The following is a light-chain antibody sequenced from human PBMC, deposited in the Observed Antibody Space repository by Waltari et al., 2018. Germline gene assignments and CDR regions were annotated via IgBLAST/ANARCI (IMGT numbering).Light chain of an antibody. CDR2: DGI. CDR1: SSDVGFYNY. V-gene: IGLV2-14*03. Sequence: QSALTQPASVSGSPGQSITISCTGTSSDVGFYNYVSWYQHHPGKAPKLIIYDGIQWPSGCSIRFSGSRSGNTASLTISGLKAEDEADYYCYSSTTRGTWVFGGGTRLTVL. J-gene: IGLJ3*02. CDR3: YSSTTRGTWV.